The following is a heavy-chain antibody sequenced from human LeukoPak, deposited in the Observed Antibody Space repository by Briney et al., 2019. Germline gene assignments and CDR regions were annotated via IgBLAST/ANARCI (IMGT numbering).Heavy chain of an antibody. CDR3: ARVGSYDSSGYYFDY. Sequence: SETLCLTCAVYGGSFSGYYWSWICQPPGKGLEWIGEINHSGSTNYNPSLKSRVTISVDTSKNQFSLKLSSVTAADTAVYYCARVGSYDSSGYYFDYWGQGTLVTVSS. CDR1: GGSFSGYY. D-gene: IGHD3-22*01. V-gene: IGHV4-34*01. CDR2: INHSGST. J-gene: IGHJ4*02.